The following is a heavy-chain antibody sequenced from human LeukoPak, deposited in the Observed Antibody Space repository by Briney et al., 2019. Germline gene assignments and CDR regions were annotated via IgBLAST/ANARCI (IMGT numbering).Heavy chain of an antibody. V-gene: IGHV4-59*08. J-gene: IGHJ3*02. Sequence: SETLSLTCTVAGGSISSYYWSWIRQPPGKGLEWIGYIYFSGGTNYNPSLKSRVTISVDTSKNQFSLKLSSVTAADTAVYYCARGGATRYCSSTSCQAAFDIWGQGTMVTVSS. CDR2: IYFSGGT. CDR3: ARGGATRYCSSTSCQAAFDI. D-gene: IGHD2-2*01. CDR1: GGSISSYY.